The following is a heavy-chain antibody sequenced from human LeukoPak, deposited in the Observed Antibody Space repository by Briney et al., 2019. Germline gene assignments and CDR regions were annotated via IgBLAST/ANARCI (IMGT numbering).Heavy chain of an antibody. CDR1: GGSISSGGYY. D-gene: IGHD3/OR15-3a*01. CDR2: IYYSGST. V-gene: IGHV4-31*03. Sequence: PSETLSLTCTVSGGSISSGGYYWSWIRQHPGKGLEWIGYIYYSGSTYYNPSLKSRVTISVDTSKNQFSLKLSSVTAADTAVYYCAGTRAPDSHFDYWGQGTLVTVSS. J-gene: IGHJ4*02. CDR3: AGTRAPDSHFDY.